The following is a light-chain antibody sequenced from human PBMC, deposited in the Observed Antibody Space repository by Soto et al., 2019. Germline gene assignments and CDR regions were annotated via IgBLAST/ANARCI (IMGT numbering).Light chain of an antibody. CDR2: DVS. CDR1: RGGVGGYNY. Sequence: QSALTQPRSVSGSPGQSVTISCNGTRGGVGGYNYVSWHQQHPGKGPKLIIYDVSKRPSGVPDRFSASKSDNTASLTISGLQAEDEGDYYCCSYAGSYTWVFGGGTKLTVL. J-gene: IGLJ3*02. CDR3: CSYAGSYTWV. V-gene: IGLV2-11*01.